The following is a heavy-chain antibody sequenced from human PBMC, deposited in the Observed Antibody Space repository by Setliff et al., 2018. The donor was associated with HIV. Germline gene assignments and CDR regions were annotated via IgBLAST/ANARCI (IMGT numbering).Heavy chain of an antibody. J-gene: IGHJ3*02. Sequence: ASVKVSCKASGYTFTTYGLSWVRQAPGQGLEWMGWISTYSDETSSSQNLQGRLTMTTDTSTGTAYMELRSLRADDTALYYCARYASYTSDWREAFDIWGQGTMVTVSS. D-gene: IGHD6-19*01. V-gene: IGHV1-18*01. CDR3: ARYASYTSDWREAFDI. CDR1: GYTFTTYG. CDR2: ISTYSDET.